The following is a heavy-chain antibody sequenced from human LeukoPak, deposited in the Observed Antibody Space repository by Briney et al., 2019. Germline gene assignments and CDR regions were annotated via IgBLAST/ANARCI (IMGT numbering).Heavy chain of an antibody. Sequence: GGSLRLSCAASGFTVSSNYMSWVRQAPGKGLEWVSVIYSGGSTYYADSVKGRFTISRDNSKNTLYLQMNSLRAEDPAVYYCARRYTPLRPDGFDIWGQGTMVTVSS. J-gene: IGHJ3*02. CDR3: ARRYTPLRPDGFDI. CDR1: GFTVSSNY. V-gene: IGHV3-66*02. D-gene: IGHD1-14*01. CDR2: IYSGGST.